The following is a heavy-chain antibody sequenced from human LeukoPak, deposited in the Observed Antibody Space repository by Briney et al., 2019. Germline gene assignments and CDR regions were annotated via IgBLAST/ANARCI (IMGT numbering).Heavy chain of an antibody. J-gene: IGHJ5*02. CDR3: ARAASRIGGRFDP. V-gene: IGHV4-31*03. CDR2: IYNSGST. D-gene: IGHD2-15*01. Sequence: SETPSLTCTVSGXSISSGGYYWSWIRQHPGKGLEWIGYIYNSGSTYYNPSLKSRVTISVDTSKNQFSLKLTSVTVADTAVYYCARAASRIGGRFDPWGQGTLVTVSS. CDR1: GXSISSGGYY.